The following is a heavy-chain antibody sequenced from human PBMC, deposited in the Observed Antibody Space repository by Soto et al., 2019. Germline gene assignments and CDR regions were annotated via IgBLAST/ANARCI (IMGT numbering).Heavy chain of an antibody. J-gene: IGHJ4*02. D-gene: IGHD3-22*01. CDR3: TTFTFITTIVVD. Sequence: GGSLRLSCAASGFTFSNAWMNWVRQAPGKGLEWVGRIKSKTNGGTTDYAAPVKGRFTISRDDSKNTLYLQMNSLKTEDTAVYYCTTFTFITTIVVDWGQGTLVTVSS. CDR1: GFTFSNAW. CDR2: IKSKTNGGTT. V-gene: IGHV3-15*07.